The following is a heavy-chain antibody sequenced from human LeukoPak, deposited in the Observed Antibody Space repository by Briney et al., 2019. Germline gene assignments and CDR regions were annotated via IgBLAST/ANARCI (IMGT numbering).Heavy chain of an antibody. CDR2: SSGYNGNT. J-gene: IGHJ4*02. V-gene: IGHV1-18*01. CDR1: GGTFSSYA. CDR3: ARGNYCSGGSCYDGAFDY. Sequence: GASVKVSCKASGGTFSSYAISLVRQAPGQGLEWMGWSSGYNGNTNYAQKLQGRVTMTTDTSTSTAYMELRSLRSDDTAVYYCARGNYCSGGSCYDGAFDYWGQGTLVTVSS. D-gene: IGHD2-15*01.